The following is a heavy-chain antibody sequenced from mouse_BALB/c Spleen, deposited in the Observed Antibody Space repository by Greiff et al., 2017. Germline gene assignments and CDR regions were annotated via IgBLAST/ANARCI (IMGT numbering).Heavy chain of an antibody. V-gene: IGHV5-17*02. CDR2: INSGSSTI. CDR3: GRKGGYDYDVDY. Sequence: EVQGVESGGGLVQPGGSRKLSCAASGFTFRSFGMHWVRQAPEKGLEWVAYINSGSSTIYYADTVKGRFIISRDNTKKTLFLQMTSLRSEDTAMYYCGRKGGYDYDVDYWGQGTTLTVSS. CDR1: GFTFRSFG. D-gene: IGHD2-4*01. J-gene: IGHJ2*01.